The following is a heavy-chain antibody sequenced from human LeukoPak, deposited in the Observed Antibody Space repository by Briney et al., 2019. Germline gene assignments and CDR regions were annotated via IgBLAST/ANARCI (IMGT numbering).Heavy chain of an antibody. CDR2: ISWNSGSI. D-gene: IGHD1-7*01. Sequence: PGGSLRLSCAASGFTFDDYAMHWVRQAPGKGLEWVSGISWNSGSIGYADSVKGRFTISRDNAKNSLYLQMNSLRAEDTALYYCARTTEFDYWGQGTLVTVSS. J-gene: IGHJ4*02. V-gene: IGHV3-9*01. CDR1: GFTFDDYA. CDR3: ARTTEFDY.